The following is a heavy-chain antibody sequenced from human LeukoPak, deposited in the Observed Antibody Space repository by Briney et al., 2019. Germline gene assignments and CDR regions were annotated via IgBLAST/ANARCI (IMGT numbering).Heavy chain of an antibody. CDR1: GYTFTSYD. J-gene: IGHJ6*03. CDR3: ARVSVLRFLEWLHYYMDV. V-gene: IGHV1-8*03. D-gene: IGHD3-3*01. Sequence: ASVKVSCKASGYTFTSYDINWVRQATGQGLEWMGWMNPNSGNTGYAQKFQGRVTITRNTSISTAYMELSSLRSEDTAVYYCARVSVLRFLEWLHYYMDVWGEGATVTVSS. CDR2: MNPNSGNT.